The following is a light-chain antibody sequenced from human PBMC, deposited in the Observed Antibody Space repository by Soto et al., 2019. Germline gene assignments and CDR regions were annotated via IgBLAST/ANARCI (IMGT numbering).Light chain of an antibody. J-gene: IGLJ2*01. V-gene: IGLV1-40*01. CDR2: GNS. Sequence: QLVLTQPPSVSGAPGQRVTISCTGSSSNIGAGYDVHWYQQLPATAPKLLIYGNSNRPSGVPDRFSGSKSCTSASLAITGLQDEDEADYYCQSYDSSLSGSRVFGGGTKLTVL. CDR3: QSYDSSLSGSRV. CDR1: SSNIGAGYD.